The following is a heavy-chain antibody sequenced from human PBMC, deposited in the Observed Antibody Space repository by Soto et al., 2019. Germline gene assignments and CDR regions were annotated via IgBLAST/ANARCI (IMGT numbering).Heavy chain of an antibody. CDR2: IKGDGSEK. CDR3: AREGRGYCASTSCPGI. D-gene: IGHD2-2*01. V-gene: IGHV3-7*01. J-gene: IGHJ4*02. CDR1: GFTFSGYL. Sequence: EVQLVESGGGLVQPGGSLRLSCAGAGFTFSGYLMSWVRQAPGKGLEWVANIKGDGSEKYYMDSVKGRFTISRDNAKNSLYLQMNSLRAEDTAVYYCAREGRGYCASTSCPGIWGQGTLVTVSS.